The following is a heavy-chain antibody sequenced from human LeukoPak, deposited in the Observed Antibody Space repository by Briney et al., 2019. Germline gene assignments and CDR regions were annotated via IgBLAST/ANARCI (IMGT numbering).Heavy chain of an antibody. CDR2: IIPLFGTA. CDR1: GGTFSSYA. Sequence: SVKVSCKASGGTFSSYAISWVRQAPGQGLEWMGGIIPLFGTANYAQKFQGRVTITADESTSTAYMEVSSLRSEDTAVYYCARDQKIAAAGTYYYGMDVWGQGTTVPVSS. D-gene: IGHD6-13*01. CDR3: ARDQKIAAAGTYYYGMDV. V-gene: IGHV1-69*13. J-gene: IGHJ6*01.